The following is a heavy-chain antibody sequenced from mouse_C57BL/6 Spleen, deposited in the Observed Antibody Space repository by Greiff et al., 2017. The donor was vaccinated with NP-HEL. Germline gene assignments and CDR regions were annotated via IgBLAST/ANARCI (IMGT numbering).Heavy chain of an antibody. CDR3: ARRGQLSPYAMDY. D-gene: IGHD3-2*02. V-gene: IGHV1-69*01. J-gene: IGHJ4*01. CDR1: GYTFTSYW. CDR2: IDPSDSYT. Sequence: QVQLQQPGAELVMPGASVKLSCKASGYTFTSYWMHWVKQRPGQGLEWIGEIDPSDSYTNYNQKFKGKSTLTVDKSSSTAYMQLSSLTSEDSAVYYCARRGQLSPYAMDYWGQGTSVTVSS.